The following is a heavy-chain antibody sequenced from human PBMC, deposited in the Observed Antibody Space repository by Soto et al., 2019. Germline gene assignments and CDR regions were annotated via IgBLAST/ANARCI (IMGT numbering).Heavy chain of an antibody. D-gene: IGHD3-16*02. Sequence: PSETLSLTCAVSGGSISSGGYSWSWIRQPPGKGLEWVGYIYHSGSTYYNPSLKSRGTISVDMSKNQLSLKLTSVTAPDTAVYYCARSPYVWGSYRYYLDYRGPGTLVTVSS. CDR1: GGSISSGGYS. CDR2: IYHSGST. V-gene: IGHV4-30-2*01. J-gene: IGHJ4*02. CDR3: ARSPYVWGSYRYYLDY.